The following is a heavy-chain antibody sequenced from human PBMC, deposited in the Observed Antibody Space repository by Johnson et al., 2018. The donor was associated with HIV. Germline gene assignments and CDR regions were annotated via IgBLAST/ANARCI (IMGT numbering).Heavy chain of an antibody. CDR2: IKEDGSAK. CDR3: ARGYGVYATSFDV. V-gene: IGHV3-7*03. CDR1: GFTFSSSW. D-gene: IGHD5/OR15-5a*01. J-gene: IGHJ3*01. Sequence: VQLVESGGGLVQPGGSLRLSCAASGFTFSSSWMDWVRQAPGKGLEWVANIKEDGSAKNYVDSVKGRFTISRDNARNSVFLQMNSLKTEDTAVYYCARGYGVYATSFDVWGQGTVVAVSS.